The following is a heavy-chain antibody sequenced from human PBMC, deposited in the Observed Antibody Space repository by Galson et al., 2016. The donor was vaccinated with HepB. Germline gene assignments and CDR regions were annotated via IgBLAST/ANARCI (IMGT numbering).Heavy chain of an antibody. V-gene: IGHV4-4*02. Sequence: SETLSLTCAVSGGSISSINWWSWVRQPPGKGLEWIGGIYHNGYTNYNPSLKSRVTISVDKSKNQCSLKVTSVTAADAAVYYCARTPDYYYGMDVWGQGTTVTVSS. CDR3: ARTPDYYYGMDV. J-gene: IGHJ6*02. CDR1: GGSISSINW. CDR2: IYHNGYT.